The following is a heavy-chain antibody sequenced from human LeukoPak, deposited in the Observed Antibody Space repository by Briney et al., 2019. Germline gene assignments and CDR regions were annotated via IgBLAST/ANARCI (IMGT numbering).Heavy chain of an antibody. CDR3: ASTYGDYVYYFDY. V-gene: IGHV3-74*01. CDR1: GFTFSNYW. CDR2: INTDGSST. D-gene: IGHD4-17*01. J-gene: IGHJ4*02. Sequence: GGSLRLSCAASGFTFSNYWMHWVRQAPGKGLVWVSRINTDGSSTSYVDSVKGRFTISRDNAKNTLYLQMNSLRAEDTAVYYCASTYGDYVYYFDYWGQGTLVTVSS.